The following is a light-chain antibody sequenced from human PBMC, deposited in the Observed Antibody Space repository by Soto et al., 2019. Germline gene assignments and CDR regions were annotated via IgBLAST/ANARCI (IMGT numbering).Light chain of an antibody. CDR2: GAS. V-gene: IGKV3-15*01. CDR3: QQYNNWPQT. J-gene: IGKJ1*01. CDR1: QSVSSY. Sequence: EIVLTQSPATLSLSPGERATLSCRASQSVSSYLAWYQQKPGQAPRLLIYGASTRATGVPARFSGGGSGTEFTLTISSLQSEDFAEYHCQQYNNWPQTFGQGTKVDIK.